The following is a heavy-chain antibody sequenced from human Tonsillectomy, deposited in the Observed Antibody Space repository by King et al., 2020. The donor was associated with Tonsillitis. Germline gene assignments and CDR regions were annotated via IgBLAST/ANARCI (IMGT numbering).Heavy chain of an antibody. J-gene: IGHJ4*02. CDR1: GFTFSSYG. Sequence: VQLVESGGGVVQPGGSLRLSCAASGFTFSSYGMHWVRQAPGKGLEWVAFIRYDGSNKYYADSVKGRFTISRDNSKNTLYLQMNSLRAEDTAVYYCAKDCVQVRRLLYYFDYWGQGTLVTVSS. V-gene: IGHV3-30*02. D-gene: IGHD4-17*01. CDR2: IRYDGSNK. CDR3: AKDCVQVRRLLYYFDY.